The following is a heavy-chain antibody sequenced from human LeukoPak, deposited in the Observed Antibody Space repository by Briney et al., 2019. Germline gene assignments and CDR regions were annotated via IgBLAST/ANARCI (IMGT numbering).Heavy chain of an antibody. CDR1: GYSFTGYY. CDR2: IDPHSGGT. V-gene: IGHV1-2*02. Sequence: ASVKVSCKASGYSFTGYYLHWVRQAPGQGLEWMGWIDPHSGGTKYAQKFQGSVTLTRDTSITTAYMELSSLRSDDTAVYYCARGRQLELQSYNYWGQGTLVTVSS. D-gene: IGHD1-7*01. CDR3: ARGRQLELQSYNY. J-gene: IGHJ4*02.